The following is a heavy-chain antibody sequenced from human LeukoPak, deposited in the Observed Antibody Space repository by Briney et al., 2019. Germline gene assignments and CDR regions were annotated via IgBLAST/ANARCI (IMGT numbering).Heavy chain of an antibody. Sequence: GASVRVSCKASGGTFSSYAISWVRQAPGQGLEWMGGIIPIFGTANYAQKFQGRVTITADESTSTAYMELSSLRSEDTAVYYCARDTLAYGSGKNWFDPWGQGTLVTVSS. V-gene: IGHV1-69*13. D-gene: IGHD3-10*01. CDR1: GGTFSSYA. CDR3: ARDTLAYGSGKNWFDP. CDR2: IIPIFGTA. J-gene: IGHJ5*02.